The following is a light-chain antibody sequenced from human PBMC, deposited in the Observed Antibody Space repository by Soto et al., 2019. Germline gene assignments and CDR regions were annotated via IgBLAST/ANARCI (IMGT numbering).Light chain of an antibody. Sequence: QSVLTQPASVSGSPGQSITISCTGTSGDVGSYNLVSWYQQHPGQAPKLMIYEVNKRPSGVSNRFSGSKSGNTASLTISGLQAEDEADYYCSSYAGSISLVFGGGTKLTVL. V-gene: IGLV2-23*02. CDR1: SGDVGSYNL. CDR3: SSYAGSISLV. J-gene: IGLJ2*01. CDR2: EVN.